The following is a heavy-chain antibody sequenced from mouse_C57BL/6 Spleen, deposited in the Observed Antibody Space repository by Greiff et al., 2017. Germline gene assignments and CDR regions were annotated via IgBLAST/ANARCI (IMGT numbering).Heavy chain of an antibody. CDR2: IDPETGGT. CDR1: GYTFTDYE. CDR3: TRKGLLGFDY. D-gene: IGHD4-1*01. Sequence: QVQLQQSGAELVRPGASVTLSCKASGYTFTDYEMHWVKQTPVHGLEWIGAIDPETGGTAYNQKFKGKAILTADKSSSTAYMELRSLTSEDSAVYYCTRKGLLGFDYWGQGTTLTVSS. V-gene: IGHV1-15*01. J-gene: IGHJ2*01.